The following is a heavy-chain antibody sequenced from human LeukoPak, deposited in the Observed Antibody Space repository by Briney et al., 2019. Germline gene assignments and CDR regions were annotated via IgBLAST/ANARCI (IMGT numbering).Heavy chain of an antibody. Sequence: GGSLRLSCAASGFTVSSSHMTWVRQTPGKGLVWVSVTYSGGNTNYADSVLGRFTVSRDNSKNTLYLQMNSLRAEDTAVYYCVATRVCGGVLLRPNCLYFENWGQGTLVSVSS. J-gene: IGHJ4*02. CDR1: GFTVSSSH. D-gene: IGHD3-10*01. CDR2: TYSGGNT. V-gene: IGHV3-53*01. CDR3: VATRVCGGVLLRPNCLYFEN.